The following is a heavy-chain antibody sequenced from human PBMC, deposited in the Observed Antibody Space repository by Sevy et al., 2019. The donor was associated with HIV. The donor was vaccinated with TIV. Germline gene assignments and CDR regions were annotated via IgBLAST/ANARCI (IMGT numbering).Heavy chain of an antibody. CDR3: GHVDFDVDTTVGMGEY. Sequence: GGSLRLSCAASGFTFSSYDMHWVRQAPGKGLEWVAFILFGGSNKYYADSVNGRFTMLRDNSKNTLYLQINSLRPEDTAVYYCGHVDFDVDTTVGMGEYWGQGTLVTVSS. CDR1: GFTFSSYD. V-gene: IGHV3-30*03. CDR2: ILFGGSNK. J-gene: IGHJ4*02. D-gene: IGHD5-18*01.